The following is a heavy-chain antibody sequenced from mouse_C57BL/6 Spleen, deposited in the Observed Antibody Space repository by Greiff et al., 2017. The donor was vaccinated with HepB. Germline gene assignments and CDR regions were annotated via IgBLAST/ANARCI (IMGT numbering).Heavy chain of an antibody. CDR1: GYTFTSYW. V-gene: IGHV1-74*01. CDR3: ATNLMTEKAMDY. Sequence: QVQLQQPGAELVKPGASVKVSCKASGYTFTSYWMHWVKQRPGQGLEWIGSIQPSDSDNNYNQKFKGKATLTVDKSSSTAYMQLSSLTSEDSAVYYCATNLMTEKAMDYWGQGTSVTVSS. CDR2: IQPSDSDN. J-gene: IGHJ4*01. D-gene: IGHD2-13*01.